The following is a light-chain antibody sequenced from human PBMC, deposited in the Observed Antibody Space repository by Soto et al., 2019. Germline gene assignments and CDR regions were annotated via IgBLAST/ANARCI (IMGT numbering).Light chain of an antibody. V-gene: IGKV1-5*01. J-gene: IGKJ2*01. CDR1: QPISSW. CDR2: DAS. CDR3: QQYKSNLYT. Sequence: DIQMTQSPSTLSASVGDRVTITCRASQPISSWLAWYQQKPGKAPQLLIYDASGLENGVPSRFSGRRSGTEFTLTISGLQPDDFATYFCQQYKSNLYTFGQGTKLEIK.